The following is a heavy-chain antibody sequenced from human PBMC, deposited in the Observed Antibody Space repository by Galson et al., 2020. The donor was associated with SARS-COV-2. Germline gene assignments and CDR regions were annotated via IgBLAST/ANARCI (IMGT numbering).Heavy chain of an antibody. CDR1: GFTFSSYA. Sequence: GGSLRLSCSASGFTFSSYAMHWVRQAPGKGLEYVSAISSNGGSTYYADSVKGRFTISRDNSKNTLYLQMSSLRAEDTAVYYCVKDSFRSSRNHVGASGELDYWGQGTLVTVSS. V-gene: IGHV3-64D*06. J-gene: IGHJ4*02. D-gene: IGHD6-13*01. CDR2: ISSNGGST. CDR3: VKDSFRSSRNHVGASGELDY.